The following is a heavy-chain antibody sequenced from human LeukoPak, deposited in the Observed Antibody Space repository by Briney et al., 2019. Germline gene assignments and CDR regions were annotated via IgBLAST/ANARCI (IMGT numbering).Heavy chain of an antibody. V-gene: IGHV3-74*01. CDR1: GFTFSKYW. D-gene: IGHD6-19*01. Sequence: GGSLRLSCAASGFTFSKYWMLWVRQAPGKGLESVARINRDGTVTTYADSVKGRFTVSRDNADNTMFLQMNSVRDEDTAVYYCATKQWLAPPPDSWGQGTPVTVSS. J-gene: IGHJ4*02. CDR2: INRDGTVT. CDR3: ATKQWLAPPPDS.